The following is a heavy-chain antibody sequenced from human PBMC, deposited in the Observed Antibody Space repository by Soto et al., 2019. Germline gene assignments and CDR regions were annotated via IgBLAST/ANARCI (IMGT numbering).Heavy chain of an antibody. Sequence: GGSLRLSCSASGFTFSSYAMHWVRQAPGKGLEYVSAISSNGGSTYYADSVKGRFTISRDNSKNTLYLQMSSLRAEDTAVYYCVKDADYYDSSGYGAYFDYWGQGTLVTVSS. CDR2: ISSNGGST. CDR3: VKDADYYDSSGYGAYFDY. CDR1: GFTFSSYA. V-gene: IGHV3-64D*06. D-gene: IGHD3-22*01. J-gene: IGHJ4*02.